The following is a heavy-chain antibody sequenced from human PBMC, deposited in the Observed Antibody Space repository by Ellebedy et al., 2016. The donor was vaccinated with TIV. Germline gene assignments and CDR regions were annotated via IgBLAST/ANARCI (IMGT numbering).Heavy chain of an antibody. Sequence: PGGSLRLSCGASGFTFSSYWMSWVRQAPGKGLEWVANIKYDGSEKYYADSVKGRFTISRDNAKNSLYLQMNSLRAEDTAVYYCAREVVKDTAMAYYFDYWGQGTLVTVTS. CDR3: AREVVKDTAMAYYFDY. V-gene: IGHV3-7*01. CDR1: GFTFSSYW. CDR2: IKYDGSEK. J-gene: IGHJ4*02. D-gene: IGHD5-18*01.